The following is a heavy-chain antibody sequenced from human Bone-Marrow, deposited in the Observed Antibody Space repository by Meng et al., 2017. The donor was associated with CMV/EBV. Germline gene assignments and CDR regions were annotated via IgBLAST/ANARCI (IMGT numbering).Heavy chain of an antibody. CDR3: APPWSGYCSSTNCYIRGAFDI. CDR2: IYSVGSST. Sequence: GGCLRLSCAAAGFTFSIYAMSWVRPAPGGGLEWVSVIYSVGSSTYYADSVKGRFTISRDNSKNTLYLQMKSLRAEDTAVYYCAPPWSGYCSSTNCYIRGAFDIWGQGTTVTVSS. CDR1: GFTFSIYA. J-gene: IGHJ3*02. D-gene: IGHD2-2*02. V-gene: IGHV3-23*03.